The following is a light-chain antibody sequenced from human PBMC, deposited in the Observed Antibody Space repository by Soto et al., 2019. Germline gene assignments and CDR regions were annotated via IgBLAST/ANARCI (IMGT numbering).Light chain of an antibody. J-gene: IGLJ2*01. V-gene: IGLV2-14*01. CDR3: SSYSSSSALDVI. Sequence: QSALAQPASVSGSPGQSITISCAGTNRDVGGYNYVSWYQQYPGKAPKLIIYEVTYRPSGVSNRFSGSKSGNTASLTIFGLQAEDEADYYCSSYSSSSALDVIFGGGTKLTVL. CDR2: EVT. CDR1: NRDVGGYNY.